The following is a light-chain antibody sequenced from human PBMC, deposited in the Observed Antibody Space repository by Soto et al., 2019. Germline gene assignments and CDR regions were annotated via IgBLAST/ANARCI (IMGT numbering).Light chain of an antibody. CDR2: AAS. Sequence: EIVMTQSPATLSVSPGETATLSCRASQSVGSAVAWYQHKPGQAPRLLIVAASIRATGVPGRFTGGGSGTEFTLTISSLQSDAFAVYYSQQYRNWPPLSFGGGTTVEIK. CDR1: QSVGSA. CDR3: QQYRNWPPLS. V-gene: IGKV3-15*01. J-gene: IGKJ4*01.